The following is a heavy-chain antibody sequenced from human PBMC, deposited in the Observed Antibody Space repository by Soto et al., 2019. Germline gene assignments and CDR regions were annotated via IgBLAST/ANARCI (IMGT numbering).Heavy chain of an antibody. D-gene: IGHD3-10*01. Sequence: QVQLVESGGGVVQPGRSLRLSCAASGFTFSSYGMHWVRQAPGKGLEWVAVIWYDGSNKYYADSVKGRFTISRDNSKNPLYLQMNRLRAEDTGVYYCARDRYYGSGQGDSWGQGSLVSVSS. V-gene: IGHV3-33*01. J-gene: IGHJ4*02. CDR3: ARDRYYGSGQGDS. CDR1: GFTFSSYG. CDR2: IWYDGSNK.